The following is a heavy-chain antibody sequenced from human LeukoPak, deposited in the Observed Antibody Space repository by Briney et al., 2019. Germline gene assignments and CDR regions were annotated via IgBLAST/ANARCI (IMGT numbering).Heavy chain of an antibody. V-gene: IGHV1-18*01. CDR3: ARGDYSGSYYYFDY. D-gene: IGHD1-26*01. CDR2: ISGYNGIT. CDR1: GYTFSSYG. J-gene: IGHJ4*02. Sequence: ASVKVSCKASGYTFSSYGISWVRQAPGQGLEWMGWISGYNGITSYEQKLEGRVTMTTDTSTTTAYMELRSLRSDDTAVYYCARGDYSGSYYYFDYWGQGTLVTVSS.